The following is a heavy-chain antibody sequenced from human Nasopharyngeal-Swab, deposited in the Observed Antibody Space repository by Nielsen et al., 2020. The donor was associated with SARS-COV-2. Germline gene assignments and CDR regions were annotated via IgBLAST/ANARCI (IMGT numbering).Heavy chain of an antibody. CDR3: ARGPGYCSSTSCYDAPYYYYYGMDV. V-gene: IGHV3-13*01. J-gene: IGHJ6*02. CDR2: IGTAGDT. CDR1: GFTFSSYG. Sequence: GESLKISCAASGFTFSSYGMHWVRQATGKGLEWVSAIGTAGDTYYPGSVKGRFTISRENAKNSLYLQMNSLRAGDTAVYYCARGPGYCSSTSCYDAPYYYYYGMDVWGQGTTVTVSS. D-gene: IGHD2-2*01.